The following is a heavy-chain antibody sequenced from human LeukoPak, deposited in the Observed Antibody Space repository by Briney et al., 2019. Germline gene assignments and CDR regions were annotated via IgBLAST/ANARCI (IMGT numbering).Heavy chain of an antibody. D-gene: IGHD1-14*01. CDR3: ARGPDNRNNDY. J-gene: IGHJ4*02. CDR2: ISYDGSDK. CDR1: GFTFSSYA. V-gene: IGHV3-30*04. Sequence: GGSLRLSCAASGFTFSSYAMHWVRQAPGKGLEWVAVISYDGSDKYYADSVKGRFTISRDNSENTLYLQMNSLRAEDTAVYYCARGPDNRNNDYWGQGTLVTVSS.